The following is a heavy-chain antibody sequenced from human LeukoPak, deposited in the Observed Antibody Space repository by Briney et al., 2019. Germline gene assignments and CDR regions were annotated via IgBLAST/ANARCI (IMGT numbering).Heavy chain of an antibody. CDR1: GFTFIDHA. J-gene: IGHJ4*02. Sequence: GGSLRLSCAASGFTFIDHAMSWVRQAPGKGLEWVAAISNSAGSTYYAESVKGRFIISRDNSKNTLYLQTNSLRAEDTALYYCAKMWGSFSRYFDSWGQGTLVTVSS. D-gene: IGHD3-16*01. CDR2: ISNSAGST. CDR3: AKMWGSFSRYFDS. V-gene: IGHV3-23*01.